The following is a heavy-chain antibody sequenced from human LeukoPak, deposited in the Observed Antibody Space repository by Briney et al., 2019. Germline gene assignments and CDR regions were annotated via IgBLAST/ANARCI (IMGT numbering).Heavy chain of an antibody. V-gene: IGHV4-59*01. CDR2: IYSSGST. J-gene: IGHJ5*02. D-gene: IGHD3-10*01. CDR1: GGSISGYY. Sequence: PSETLSLTCTVSGGSISGYYWSWIRQPPGKGLEWIAYIYSSGSTNYNPSLKSRVTISVDTSKSQFSLRLISVTAADTAVYYCARDRHGSGSAHSFDPWGQGILVTVSS. CDR3: ARDRHGSGSAHSFDP.